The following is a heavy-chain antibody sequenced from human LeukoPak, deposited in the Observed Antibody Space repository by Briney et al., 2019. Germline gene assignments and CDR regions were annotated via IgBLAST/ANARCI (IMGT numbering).Heavy chain of an antibody. CDR1: GGSFSGYY. Sequence: KPSETLSLTCGVYGGSFSGYYWSWLRQPPGKGLEWIGEINDSGRSNYKSSLKSRVTISVDTSKNQFSLKLSSVTAADTAVYYCARDHCRDGDYCRYYYYMDVWGKGTTVTVSS. CDR3: ARDHCRDGDYCRYYYYMDV. D-gene: IGHD4-17*01. J-gene: IGHJ6*03. V-gene: IGHV4-34*01. CDR2: INDSGRS.